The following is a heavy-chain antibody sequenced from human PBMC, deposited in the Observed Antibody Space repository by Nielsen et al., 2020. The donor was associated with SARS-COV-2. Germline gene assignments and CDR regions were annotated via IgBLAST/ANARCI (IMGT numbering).Heavy chain of an antibody. V-gene: IGHV5-51*01. CDR1: GYTFTDYW. Sequence: GESLKISCKASGYTFTDYWIGWVRQMPGKGLEWMGTIYPGDSDTRYNPSFQGQVTISVDKSTSTAYLQWSGLKASDTAIYYCARTYFYGAGWFDPWGQGTLVTVSS. CDR3: ARTYFYGAGWFDP. CDR2: IYPGDSDT. J-gene: IGHJ5*02. D-gene: IGHD4/OR15-4a*01.